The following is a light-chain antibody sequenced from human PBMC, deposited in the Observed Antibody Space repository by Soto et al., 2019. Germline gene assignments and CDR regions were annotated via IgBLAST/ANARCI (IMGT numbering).Light chain of an antibody. Sequence: TPGQRVTISCAGSGSSIGTSTVNWYRQLPGTAPKLLIYGNNQRPSGVPDRFSGSKSGTSASLAISGLQSEDEAEYYCAARDGSLNNVLFGGGTKVTVL. CDR2: GNN. V-gene: IGLV1-44*01. CDR3: AARDGSLNNVL. CDR1: GSSIGTST. J-gene: IGLJ2*01.